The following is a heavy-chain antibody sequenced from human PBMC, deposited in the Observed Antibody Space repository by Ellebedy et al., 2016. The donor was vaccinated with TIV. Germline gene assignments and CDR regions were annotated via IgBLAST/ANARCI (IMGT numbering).Heavy chain of an antibody. V-gene: IGHV3-64D*06. Sequence: PGGSLRLSCSASGFSFSNYALHWVRQAPEKGLEFVAAISNNGHHTFYADSMKGRLTISRDNSGNTLSLQMSSLSPDDTAGYYCVKPGDSVHWYFDLWGRGTLISVSS. CDR2: ISNNGHHT. CDR3: VKPGDSVHWYFDL. J-gene: IGHJ2*01. D-gene: IGHD2-21*02. CDR1: GFSFSNYA.